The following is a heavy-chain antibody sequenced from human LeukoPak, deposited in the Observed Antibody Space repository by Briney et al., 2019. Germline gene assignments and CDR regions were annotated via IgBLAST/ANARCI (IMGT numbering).Heavy chain of an antibody. J-gene: IGHJ2*01. D-gene: IGHD6-19*01. Sequence: SETLSLTCAVYGGSFSGYYWSWIRQPPGKGLEWIGEINHSGSTYYNPSLKSRVTISVDTSKNQFSLRLSSVTAADTAVFYCARVAQKLERIALASTSEWRPNWYFDLWGRGTLVTASS. CDR3: ARVAQKLERIALASTSEWRPNWYFDL. V-gene: IGHV4-34*01. CDR1: GGSFSGYY. CDR2: INHSGST.